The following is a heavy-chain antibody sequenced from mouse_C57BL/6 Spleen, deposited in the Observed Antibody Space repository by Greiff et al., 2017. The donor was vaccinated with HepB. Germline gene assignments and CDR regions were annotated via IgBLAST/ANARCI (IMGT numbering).Heavy chain of an antibody. V-gene: IGHV1-69*01. CDR2: IDPSDSYT. CDR3: ARAGAQADY. J-gene: IGHJ2*01. CDR1: GYTFTRYW. Sequence: QQSCKASGYTFTRYWMHWVKQRPGQGLEWIGEIDPSDSYTNYNQKFKGKSTLTVDKSSSTAYMQLSSLTSEDSAVYYCARAGAQADYWGQGTTLTVSS. D-gene: IGHD3-2*02.